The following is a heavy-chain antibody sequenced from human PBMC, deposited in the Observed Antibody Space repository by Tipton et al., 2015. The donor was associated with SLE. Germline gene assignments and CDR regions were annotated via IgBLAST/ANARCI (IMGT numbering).Heavy chain of an antibody. CDR2: ISGGGGST. CDR1: GFTFRTYA. V-gene: IGHV3-23*01. J-gene: IGHJ4*02. D-gene: IGHD2-21*01. Sequence: SLRLSCAASGFTFRTYAMAWVRQSPGKGLEWVSLISGGGGSTHYAESVRGRFTISRDNSKNTLSLQLNTLRADDTAIYYCAKDRYCGGGTCFASYFDLWGQGTPVTVSS. CDR3: AKDRYCGGGTCFASYFDL.